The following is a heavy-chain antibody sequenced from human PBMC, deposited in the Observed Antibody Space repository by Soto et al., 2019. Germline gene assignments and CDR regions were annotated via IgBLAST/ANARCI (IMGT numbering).Heavy chain of an antibody. CDR3: ASHDYVWGSYRPRIDY. V-gene: IGHV1-69*06. D-gene: IGHD3-16*02. Sequence: QVQLVQSGAEVKKPGSSVKVSCKASGGTFSSYAISWVRQAPGQGLEWMGGIIPIFGTANYAQKFQGRVTITADKSTRTAYMELSSLGSEDTAVYSCASHDYVWGSYRPRIDYWGQGTLVTVSS. CDR1: GGTFSSYA. CDR2: IIPIFGTA. J-gene: IGHJ4*02.